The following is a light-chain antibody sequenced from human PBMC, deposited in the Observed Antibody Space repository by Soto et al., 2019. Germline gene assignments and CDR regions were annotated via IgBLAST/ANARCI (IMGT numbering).Light chain of an antibody. CDR2: AAS. CDR3: QQYNSFPS. V-gene: IGKV1-39*01. Sequence: DIQMTQSPSSLSASVGDRVTITCRASQSISSYLNWYQQKPGKAPKLLFYAASSLQSGVPSRFSGSGSGTDFTLTISSLKPDDFATYYCQQYNSFPSFGQGTKVEI. CDR1: QSISSY. J-gene: IGKJ1*01.